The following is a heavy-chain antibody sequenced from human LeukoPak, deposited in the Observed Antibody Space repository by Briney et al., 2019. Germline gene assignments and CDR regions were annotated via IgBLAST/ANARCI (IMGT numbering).Heavy chain of an antibody. V-gene: IGHV3-23*01. J-gene: IGHJ6*02. CDR2: IKSDGGAT. CDR1: GFTFSSTA. Sequence: PGGSLRLSCAASGFTFSSTAMSWVRQAPGKGLEWVSSIKSDGGATYYAASVKGRFTISRDNSKNTLHLQLNSLRAEDTAVYYCAKSCRGTCYYYGMDVWGQGTTVTVSS. CDR3: AKSCRGTCYYYGMDV.